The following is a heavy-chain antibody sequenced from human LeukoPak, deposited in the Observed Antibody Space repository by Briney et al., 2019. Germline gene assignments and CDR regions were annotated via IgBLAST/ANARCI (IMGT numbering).Heavy chain of an antibody. Sequence: GASVKVSCKASGYTFTSYDINWVRQATGQGLEWMGWMNPNSGNTGYAQKFQGRVTMTRNTSISTAYMELSSLRSEDTAVYYCARAKVGRILEWSYAFDIWGQGTMVTVSS. V-gene: IGHV1-8*01. D-gene: IGHD3-3*01. CDR2: MNPNSGNT. J-gene: IGHJ3*02. CDR1: GYTFTSYD. CDR3: ARAKVGRILEWSYAFDI.